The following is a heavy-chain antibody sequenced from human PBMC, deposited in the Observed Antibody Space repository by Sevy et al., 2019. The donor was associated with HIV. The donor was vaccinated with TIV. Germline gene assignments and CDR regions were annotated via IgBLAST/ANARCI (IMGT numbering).Heavy chain of an antibody. D-gene: IGHD3-9*01. CDR2: GKPKSGGT. Sequence: ASVKVSCKASGYSFIDHFISWMRQAPGQGLEGMGWGKPKSGGTTYAKKFQGRVTMTTDTSINTGYMELNNLRSNDTALYYCALTGGFDVWGQGTLVTVSS. J-gene: IGHJ4*02. V-gene: IGHV1-2*02. CDR3: ALTGGFDV. CDR1: GYSFIDHF.